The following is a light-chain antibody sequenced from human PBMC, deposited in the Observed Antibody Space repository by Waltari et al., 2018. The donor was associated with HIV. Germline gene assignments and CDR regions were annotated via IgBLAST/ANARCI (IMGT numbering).Light chain of an antibody. CDR1: SPDIGINY. Sequence: QSVLTQPPSASGTPGQRVSISCSGSSPDIGINYVFWYQQFPGTAPKLLIYRNNQRPSGVPDRFSGSKSGTSASLAISGLRSEDEADYYCAAWDGSLRGWVFGGGTKLTVL. CDR3: AAWDGSLRGWV. V-gene: IGLV1-47*01. CDR2: RNN. J-gene: IGLJ3*02.